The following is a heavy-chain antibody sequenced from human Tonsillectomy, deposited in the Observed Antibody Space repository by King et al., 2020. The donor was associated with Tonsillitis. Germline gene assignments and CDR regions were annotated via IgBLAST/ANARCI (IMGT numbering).Heavy chain of an antibody. CDR1: GGSISSGDYY. D-gene: IGHD3-10*01. Sequence: QLQESGPGLVKPSQTLSLTCTVSGGSISSGDYYWSWIRQPPGKGLEWIGYIYYSGSTYYNPSLKSRVTISVDTSKNQFSLKLSSVTAADTAVYYCARESPSVLWFGELLVTWGQGTLVTVSS. CDR2: IYYSGST. J-gene: IGHJ4*02. V-gene: IGHV4-30-4*01. CDR3: ARESPSVLWFGELLVT.